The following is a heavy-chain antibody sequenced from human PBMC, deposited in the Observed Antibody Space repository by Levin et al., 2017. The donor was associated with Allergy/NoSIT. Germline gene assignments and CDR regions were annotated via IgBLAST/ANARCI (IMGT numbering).Heavy chain of an antibody. Sequence: VASVKVSCKASGYTFTSYDINWVRQATGQGLEWMGWMNPNSGNTGYAQKFQGRVTMTRNTSISTAYMELSSLRSEDTAVYFCARATYDSSGYYLTRWGQGTLVTVSS. CDR3: ARATYDSSGYYLTR. J-gene: IGHJ4*02. CDR2: MNPNSGNT. CDR1: GYTFTSYD. V-gene: IGHV1-8*01. D-gene: IGHD3-22*01.